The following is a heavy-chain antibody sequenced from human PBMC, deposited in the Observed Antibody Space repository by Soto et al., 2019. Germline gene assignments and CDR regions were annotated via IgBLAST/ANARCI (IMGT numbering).Heavy chain of an antibody. J-gene: IGHJ4*02. CDR3: ARGQEVGAHFFDS. D-gene: IGHD2-15*01. V-gene: IGHV3-13*01. CDR2: IGTAGDT. Sequence: GGSLRLSCEGSGFAFSGFDMHWVRQPTGKGLEWVSTIGTAGDTYYAVSVKSRFTISRDNAKNSLSLQMNSLRVGDTAVYFCARGQEVGAHFFDSWGQGTQVTVSS. CDR1: GFAFSGFD.